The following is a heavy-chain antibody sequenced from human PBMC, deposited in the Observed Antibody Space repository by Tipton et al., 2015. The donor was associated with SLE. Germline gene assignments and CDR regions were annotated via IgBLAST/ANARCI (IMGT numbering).Heavy chain of an antibody. J-gene: IGHJ2*01. V-gene: IGHV4-59*01. CDR2: FYYSGST. Sequence: TLSLTCAVYGGSFSGYHWTWIRQPPGQGLEWIGYFYYSGSTKYNPSLKSRVTMSVDTSKNHFSVKLSSVTAADTAIYYCARVWSGYSSSYFDLWGRSTLVTVSS. CDR3: ARVWSGYSSSYFDL. D-gene: IGHD3-3*01. CDR1: GGSFSGYH.